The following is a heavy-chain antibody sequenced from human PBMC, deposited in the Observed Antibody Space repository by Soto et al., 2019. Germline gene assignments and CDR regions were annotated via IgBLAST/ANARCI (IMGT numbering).Heavy chain of an antibody. Sequence: QVQLVQSGAEVKKPGSSVKVSCKASGDTFSFYSINWVRQAPGLGLEWMGRFNPILSMSNSAQKFQGRVTLTADKSTSPAYMVLSSLRSEDTAMYYCATSYGSGSRAFDYWGQGALVTVSS. J-gene: IGHJ4*02. V-gene: IGHV1-69*02. D-gene: IGHD3-10*01. CDR1: GDTFSFYS. CDR3: ATSYGSGSRAFDY. CDR2: FNPILSMS.